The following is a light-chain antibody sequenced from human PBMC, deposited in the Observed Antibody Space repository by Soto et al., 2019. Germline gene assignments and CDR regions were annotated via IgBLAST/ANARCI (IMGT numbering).Light chain of an antibody. J-gene: IGLJ1*01. CDR2: EVT. CDR1: SSDVGAYNY. CDR3: SSYAGSSYV. Sequence: QSVLTQPPSASGSPGQSVTIYCTGTSSDVGAYNYVSWYQLHPGKAPKLMISEVTKRPSGVPDRFSGSKSGNTASLTVSGLQAEDEADYYCSSYAGSSYVFGTGTKLTVL. V-gene: IGLV2-8*01.